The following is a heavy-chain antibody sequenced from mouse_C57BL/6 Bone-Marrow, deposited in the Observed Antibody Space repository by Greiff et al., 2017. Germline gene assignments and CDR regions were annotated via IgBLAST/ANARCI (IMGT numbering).Heavy chain of an antibody. V-gene: IGHV1-81*01. Sequence: QVQLQQSGAELARPGASVKLSCKASGYTFTSYGISWVKQRTGQGLEWIGEIYPRSGNTYYTEKFKGKATLTADQSSSTAYMELRSLTSEDSAVYFCARRRRGYWGQGTTLTVSS. J-gene: IGHJ2*01. CDR1: GYTFTSYG. CDR3: ARRRRGY. CDR2: IYPRSGNT.